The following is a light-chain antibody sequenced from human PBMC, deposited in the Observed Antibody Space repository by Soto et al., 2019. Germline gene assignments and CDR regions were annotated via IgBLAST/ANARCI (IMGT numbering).Light chain of an antibody. CDR1: QSISRSY. CDR3: QQYVTSPYI. Sequence: DIVLTQSPGTLSLSPGDRATLSCRASQSISRSYLAWYQQKPGQAPRLLIHGVSTRATGIPDRFSGSGSGTDFTLTISRLEPEDFAVYYCQQYVTSPYIFXQGTKVDIK. V-gene: IGKV3-20*01. CDR2: GVS. J-gene: IGKJ2*01.